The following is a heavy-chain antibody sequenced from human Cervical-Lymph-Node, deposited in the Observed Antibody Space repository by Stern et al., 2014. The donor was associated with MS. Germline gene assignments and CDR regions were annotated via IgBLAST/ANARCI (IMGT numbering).Heavy chain of an antibody. CDR3: ARSRTSVAMTSFAY. CDR1: GYNFAGYA. J-gene: IGHJ4*02. D-gene: IGHD5-12*01. CDR2: INPGNGHT. V-gene: IGHV1-3*01. Sequence: SGAEVRKPGASVTVSCKASGYNFAGYALHWVRQAPGQRLEWMGWINPGNGHTRNSEKFDGRVTITTDPSVNTIYMTLSGLRSEDTAVYYCARSRTSVAMTSFAYWGQGTLATVSS.